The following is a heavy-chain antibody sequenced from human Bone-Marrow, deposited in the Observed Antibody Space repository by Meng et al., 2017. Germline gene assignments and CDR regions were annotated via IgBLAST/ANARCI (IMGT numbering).Heavy chain of an antibody. D-gene: IGHD5-12*01. V-gene: IGHV2-26*01. CDR2: IFSNDEE. CDR3: ARIQTRGSGYDYYYYGMDV. CDR1: GFSLSTSGMG. Sequence: SGPTLVKPTQTLTLTCTFSGFSLSTSGMGVSWIRQPPGKSLDWLAHIFSNDEESYSTSLKSRLTISKDTSKSQVVLTMTNMDPVDTDTYYYARIQTRGSGYDYYYYGMDVWGQGTTVTVSS. J-gene: IGHJ6*02.